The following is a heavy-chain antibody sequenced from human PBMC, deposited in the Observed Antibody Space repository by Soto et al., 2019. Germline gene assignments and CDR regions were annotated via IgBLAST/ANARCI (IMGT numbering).Heavy chain of an antibody. V-gene: IGHV3-23*01. CDR2: ISGSGGGT. CDR3: AKTHRDGYSTAFFYH. D-gene: IGHD5-12*01. CDR1: EFTFSSYA. Sequence: EVQVLESGGGLVQPGGSLRVSCAASEFTFSSYAMSWVRQAPRKGLEWVSGISGSGGGTYYADSVKGRFTISRDNSTNTVYLQMLRLRAEDTAVYYCAKTHRDGYSTAFFYHCGQGTLVTVSS. J-gene: IGHJ4*02.